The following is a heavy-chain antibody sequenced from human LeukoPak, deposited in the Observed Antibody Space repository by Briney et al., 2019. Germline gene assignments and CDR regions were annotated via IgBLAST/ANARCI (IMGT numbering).Heavy chain of an antibody. CDR2: INHSGST. Sequence: PSETLPLTCAVYGGSFSGYYWSWIRQPPGKGLEWIGEINHSGSTNYNPSLKSRVTISVDTSKNQFSLKLSSVTAADTAVYYCARAHCPAAGRTKGYYFDYWGQGTLVTVSS. CDR1: GGSFSGYY. D-gene: IGHD6-13*01. J-gene: IGHJ4*02. CDR3: ARAHCPAAGRTKGYYFDY. V-gene: IGHV4-34*01.